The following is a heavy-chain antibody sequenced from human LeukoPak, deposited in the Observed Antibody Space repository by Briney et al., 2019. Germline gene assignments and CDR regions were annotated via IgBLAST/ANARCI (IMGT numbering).Heavy chain of an antibody. CDR1: GFTFSSYW. J-gene: IGHJ4*02. V-gene: IGHV3-74*01. CDR2: INTDAIST. CDR3: AKKRSYYDSSGYWPDS. Sequence: GGSLRLSCAASGFTFSSYWMHWVRQAPGKGLVWVSRINTDAISTTYSDSVKGRFTISRDNAKNTPYLQMNSLRAEDTAVYYCAKKRSYYDSSGYWPDSWGQGTLVTVSS. D-gene: IGHD3-22*01.